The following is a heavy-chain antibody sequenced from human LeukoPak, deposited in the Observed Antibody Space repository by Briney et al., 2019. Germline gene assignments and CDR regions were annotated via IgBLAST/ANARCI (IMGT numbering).Heavy chain of an antibody. CDR3: ARPYRSGRYGTFDI. D-gene: IGHD6-19*01. V-gene: IGHV4-59*08. CDR2: IYYSGRT. Sequence: SETLSLTCTVSGGSISSYYWSWIRQSPGKGLEWIGYIYYSGRTNYNPSLKSRVTISVDTSKNQFSLNLTSVTAADTAVYYCARPYRSGRYGTFDIWGQGTMVTVSS. J-gene: IGHJ3*02. CDR1: GGSISSYY.